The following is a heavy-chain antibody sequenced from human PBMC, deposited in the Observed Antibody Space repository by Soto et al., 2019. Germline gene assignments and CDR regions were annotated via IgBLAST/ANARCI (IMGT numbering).Heavy chain of an antibody. D-gene: IGHD4-17*01. V-gene: IGHV3-23*01. Sequence: GGSLRRSWVASGFTFHTCGSTWGLQAPGKGLEWVSAINAGGGSTYYADSVKGRFTISRDNSINTLYLQMNSLRTGDTAVYYCAHPRGYGVFDAYDIWGQGAMVTVSS. CDR2: INAGGGST. J-gene: IGHJ3*02. CDR3: AHPRGYGVFDAYDI. CDR1: GFTFHTCG.